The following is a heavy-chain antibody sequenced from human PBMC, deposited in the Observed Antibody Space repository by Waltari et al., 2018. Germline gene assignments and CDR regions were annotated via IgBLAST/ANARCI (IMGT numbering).Heavy chain of an antibody. J-gene: IGHJ4*02. CDR3: ARDDSLWPHYFDH. Sequence: EVQLVESGGGLIQPGGSRRLSCEASGFAFSSHGMHWVRHPPGEGLVWVARIKSDGSGAGYADSVKGRFIISRDNAKDTLYLQMNSLKVEDTAMYYCARDDSLWPHYFDHWGQGTLVTVSS. V-gene: IGHV3-74*01. CDR2: IKSDGSGA. D-gene: IGHD2-21*01. CDR1: GFAFSSHG.